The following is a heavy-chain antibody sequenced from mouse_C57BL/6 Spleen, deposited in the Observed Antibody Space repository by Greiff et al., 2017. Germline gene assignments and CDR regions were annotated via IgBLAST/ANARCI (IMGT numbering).Heavy chain of an antibody. J-gene: IGHJ3*01. V-gene: IGHV1-55*01. Sequence: QVQLQQPGAELVKPGASVKMSCKASGYTFTSYWITWVKQRPGQGLEWIGDIYPGSGSTNYNEKFKSKATLTVDTSSSTAYMQLSSLTSEDSAVYDCASGYSNYLWFAYWGQGTLVTVSA. CDR2: IYPGSGST. D-gene: IGHD2-5*01. CDR1: GYTFTSYW. CDR3: ASGYSNYLWFAY.